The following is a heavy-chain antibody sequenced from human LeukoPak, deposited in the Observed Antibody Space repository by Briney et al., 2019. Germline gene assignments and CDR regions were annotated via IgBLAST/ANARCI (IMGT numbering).Heavy chain of an antibody. CDR1: GFTFSSYG. Sequence: GGSLRPSCAASGFTFSSYGMHWIRQAPGKGLEWVAVISYDGSNKYYADSVKGRFTISRDNSKNTLYLQMNSLRAEDTAVYYCAKDWDYYGSGSYLDYWGQGTLVTVSS. D-gene: IGHD3-10*01. V-gene: IGHV3-30*18. CDR2: ISYDGSNK. CDR3: AKDWDYYGSGSYLDY. J-gene: IGHJ4*02.